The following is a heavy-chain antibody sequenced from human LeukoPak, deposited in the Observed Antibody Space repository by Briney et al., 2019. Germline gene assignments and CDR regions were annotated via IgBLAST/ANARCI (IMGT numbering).Heavy chain of an antibody. CDR2: IYYTGST. CDR3: ARWNLVVPASRIYYFDY. Sequence: SETLSLTCTVSDGSISSYYWSWIRQPPGKGLDWIGYIYYTGSTNYSPSLKSRVTISVDTSKNQFSLMLSSVTAADKAVYYCARWNLVVPASRIYYFDYWGQGALVTVSS. V-gene: IGHV4-59*01. CDR1: DGSISSYY. J-gene: IGHJ4*02. D-gene: IGHD2-2*01.